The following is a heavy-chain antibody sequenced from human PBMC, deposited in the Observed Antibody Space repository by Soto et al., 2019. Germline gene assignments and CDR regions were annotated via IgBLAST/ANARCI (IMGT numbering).Heavy chain of an antibody. CDR2: ISWNSGSI. V-gene: IGHV3-9*01. Sequence: PGGSLRLSCAASGFTFDDYAMHWVRQAPGKGLEGVSGISWNSGSIGYADSVKGRFTISRDNAKHSLYLQMNSLRAEDTALYYCAKDRTVAGTYAFDIWGQGTLVTVSS. CDR1: GFTFDDYA. J-gene: IGHJ3*02. CDR3: AKDRTVAGTYAFDI. D-gene: IGHD6-13*01.